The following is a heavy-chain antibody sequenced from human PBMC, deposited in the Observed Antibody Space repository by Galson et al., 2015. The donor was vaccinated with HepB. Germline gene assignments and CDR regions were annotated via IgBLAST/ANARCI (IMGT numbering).Heavy chain of an antibody. J-gene: IGHJ4*02. V-gene: IGHV3-11*06. CDR2: ISSTGNYI. D-gene: IGHD4-23*01. CDR1: GFTFSDYY. CDR3: ARGADADAGDHSHFDF. Sequence: SLRLSCAASGFTFSDYYMSWIRQAPGKGLEWLSYISSTGNYINYADSVKGRFTISRDNAKNSLYLQMNTLRAEDTAVYYCARGADADAGDHSHFDFWGQGTLVTVSS.